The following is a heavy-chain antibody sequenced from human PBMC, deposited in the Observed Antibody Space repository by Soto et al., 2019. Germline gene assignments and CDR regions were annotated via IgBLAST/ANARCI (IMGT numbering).Heavy chain of an antibody. CDR1: GFHFSSYS. V-gene: IGHV3-48*02. CDR2: ISSSSSTI. J-gene: IGHJ6*02. D-gene: IGHD3-3*01. CDR3: AGEGRDFWSRYYYYGMDV. Sequence: PGGSLSLSCAASGFHFSSYSMNWVRQAPGKGREWVSYISSSSSTIYYADSVKGRFTISRDNAKNSLYLQMNSLRDEDTAVYYCAGEGRDFWSRYYYYGMDVWGQGTTVTVSS.